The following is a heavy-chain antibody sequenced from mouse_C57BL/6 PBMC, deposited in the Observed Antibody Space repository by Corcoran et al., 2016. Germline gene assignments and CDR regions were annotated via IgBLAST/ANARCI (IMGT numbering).Heavy chain of an antibody. CDR3: ARSEAYYSNSWFAY. V-gene: IGHV1-26*01. CDR2: INPNNGGT. J-gene: IGHJ3*01. Sequence: EVQLQQSGPELVKPGASVKISCKASGYTFTDYYMNWVNQSHGKSLEWIGDINPNNGGTSYNQKFKGKATLTVDKSSSTAYMELRSLTSEDSAVYYCARSEAYYSNSWFAYWGQGTLVTVSA. CDR1: GYTFTDYY. D-gene: IGHD2-5*01.